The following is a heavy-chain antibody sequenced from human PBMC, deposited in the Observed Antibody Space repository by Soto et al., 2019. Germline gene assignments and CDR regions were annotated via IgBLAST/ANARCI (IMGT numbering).Heavy chain of an antibody. CDR1: GGSISSGDYY. CDR3: ARSYCGGDCYLYYYYYGMDV. CDR2: IYYSGST. V-gene: IGHV4-30-4*01. J-gene: IGHJ6*02. Sequence: SETLSLTCTVSGGSISSGDYYWSWIRQPPGKGLEWIGYIYYSGSTYYNPSLKSRVTISVDTSKNQFSLKLSSVTAADTAEYYCARSYCGGDCYLYYYYYGMDVWGQGTTVTVSS. D-gene: IGHD2-21*02.